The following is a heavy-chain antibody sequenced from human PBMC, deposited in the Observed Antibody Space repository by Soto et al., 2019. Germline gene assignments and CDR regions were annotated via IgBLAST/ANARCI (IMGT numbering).Heavy chain of an antibody. CDR2: IIPIFGTA. J-gene: IGHJ5*02. CDR3: ARDIVLVPAASNWFDP. V-gene: IGHV1-69*12. CDR1: GGTFSSYA. Sequence: QVQLVQSGAEVKKPGSSVKVSCKASGGTFSSYAISWVRQAPGQGLEWMGGIIPIFGTANYAQKFQGRVTITADESTCTAYVELSSLRSEDTAVYYCARDIVLVPAASNWFDPWGQGTLVTVSS. D-gene: IGHD2-2*01.